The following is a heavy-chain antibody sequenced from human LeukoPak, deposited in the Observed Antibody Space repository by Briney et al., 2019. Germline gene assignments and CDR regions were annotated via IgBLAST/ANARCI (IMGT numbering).Heavy chain of an antibody. CDR1: GFTFSSYA. D-gene: IGHD3-22*01. V-gene: IGHV3-30*04. CDR2: ISYDENNK. Sequence: GGSLRLSCAASGFTFSSYAMHWVRQAPGKGLEWVAVISYDENNKYYADSVKGRFTISRDNSKNTLYLQMNSLRAEDTAVYYCAKDYYDSSGPVDDAFDIWGQGTMVTVSS. CDR3: AKDYYDSSGPVDDAFDI. J-gene: IGHJ3*02.